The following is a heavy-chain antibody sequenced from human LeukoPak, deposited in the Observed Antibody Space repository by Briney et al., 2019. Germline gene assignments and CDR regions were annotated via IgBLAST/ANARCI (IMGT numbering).Heavy chain of an antibody. J-gene: IGHJ4*02. V-gene: IGHV3-30*04. CDR1: GFTFSSFA. Sequence: GGSLRLSCAASGFTFSSFAMHWVRQAPGKGLEWVADISDDGSDKYYADSVRGRFTISRDNSKNTLYLQMNSLRAEDTAVYYCARVSDGYNFLHFDYWGQGTLVTVSS. CDR3: ARVSDGYNFLHFDY. D-gene: IGHD5-24*01. CDR2: ISDDGSDK.